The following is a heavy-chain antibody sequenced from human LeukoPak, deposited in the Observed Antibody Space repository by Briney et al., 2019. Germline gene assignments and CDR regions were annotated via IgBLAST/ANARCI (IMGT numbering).Heavy chain of an antibody. CDR1: GFTASSNY. CDR3: ANLRLSSSSFYYYYMDV. Sequence: PGGSLRLSCAASGFTASSNYMSWVRQAPGKGLEWVSIIYKDGSTYYADSVKGQFIISRDNSKNTLYLQINSLRVEDTAVYYCANLRLSSSSFYYYYMDVWGKGTTVTVSS. V-gene: IGHV3-53*01. CDR2: IYKDGST. J-gene: IGHJ6*03. D-gene: IGHD6-6*01.